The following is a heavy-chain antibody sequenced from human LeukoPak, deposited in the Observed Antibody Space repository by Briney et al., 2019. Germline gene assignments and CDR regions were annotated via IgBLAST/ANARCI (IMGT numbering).Heavy chain of an antibody. V-gene: IGHV3-23*01. Sequence: PGGSLRLSCAASGFTFSNYAMSWARQAPGKGLEWVSGISGSGGTTYYADSVKGRFTISRDNSKNTLYLQMNSLRAEDTAVYYCARDQEWIQPDYWGQGTLVTVSS. CDR3: ARDQEWIQPDY. CDR2: ISGSGGTT. D-gene: IGHD5-18*01. J-gene: IGHJ4*02. CDR1: GFTFSNYA.